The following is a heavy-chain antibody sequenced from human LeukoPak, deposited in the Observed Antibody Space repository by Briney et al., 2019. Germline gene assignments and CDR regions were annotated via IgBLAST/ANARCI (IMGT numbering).Heavy chain of an antibody. CDR1: GFTFSSYA. CDR2: ISGSGGST. J-gene: IGHJ4*02. Sequence: GGSLRLSCAASGFTFSSYAMSGVRQAPGKGLEWVSAISGSGGSTYYADSVKGRFTISRDNSKNTLYLQMNSLRAEDTAVYYCARKSTAARLDDYWGQGTLVTVSS. CDR3: ARKSTAARLDDY. D-gene: IGHD6-13*01. V-gene: IGHV3-23*01.